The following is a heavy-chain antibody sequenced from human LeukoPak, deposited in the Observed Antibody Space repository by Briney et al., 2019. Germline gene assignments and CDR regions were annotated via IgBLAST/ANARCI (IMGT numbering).Heavy chain of an antibody. V-gene: IGHV1-69*13. CDR1: GGTFSSYA. Sequence: ASVKVSCKASGGTFSSYAISWVRQAPGQGLEWMGGIIPIFGTASYAQKFQGRVTITADESTSTAYMELSSLRSEDTAVYYCARDGSVDGAKDGAFDIWGQGTMVTVSS. J-gene: IGHJ3*02. D-gene: IGHD4-17*01. CDR2: IIPIFGTA. CDR3: ARDGSVDGAKDGAFDI.